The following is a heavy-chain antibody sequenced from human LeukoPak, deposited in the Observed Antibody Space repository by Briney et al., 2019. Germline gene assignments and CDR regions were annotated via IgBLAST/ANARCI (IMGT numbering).Heavy chain of an antibody. V-gene: IGHV3-30*04. CDR3: ANTPAPNWTPQDNYYYYYYMDV. D-gene: IGHD3/OR15-3a*01. J-gene: IGHJ6*03. Sequence: PGGSLRLSCAASGFTFSSYAMSWVRQAPGKGLEWVAVISYDGSNKYYADSVKGRFTISRDNSKNTLYLQMNSLRAEDTAVYYCANTPAPNWTPQDNYYYYYYMDVWGKGTTVTVS. CDR2: ISYDGSNK. CDR1: GFTFSSYA.